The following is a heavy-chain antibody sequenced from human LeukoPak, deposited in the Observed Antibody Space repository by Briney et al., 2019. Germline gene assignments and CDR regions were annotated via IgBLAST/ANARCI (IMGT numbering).Heavy chain of an antibody. CDR2: IYTSGST. CDR1: GGSISSYY. CDR3: ARGRHYTGIYSD. D-gene: IGHD1-26*01. J-gene: IGHJ4*02. V-gene: IGHV4-4*07. Sequence: SETLALSCSVAGGSISSYYWSWIRQPAGKGLEWIGRIYTSGSTSYNPSLKSRVTMSVDTSKNQFPLKLSSVTAADTAVYYCARGRHYTGIYSDWGQGTLVTVSS.